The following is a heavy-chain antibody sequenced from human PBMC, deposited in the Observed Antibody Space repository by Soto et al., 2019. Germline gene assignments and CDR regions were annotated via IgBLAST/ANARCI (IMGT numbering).Heavy chain of an antibody. CDR2: IIPMFGTA. Sequence: QVQLVQSGAEVKKPGSSVKVSCKASGGTFSSYAISWVRQAPGQGLEWMGGIIPMFGTANYAQKFQGRVTITADESTSTPCMELSSLRSEDTAVYYCATQGLPNYYYHGMDVWGQGTTVTVSS. CDR1: GGTFSSYA. D-gene: IGHD5-18*01. V-gene: IGHV1-69*12. J-gene: IGHJ6*02. CDR3: ATQGLPNYYYHGMDV.